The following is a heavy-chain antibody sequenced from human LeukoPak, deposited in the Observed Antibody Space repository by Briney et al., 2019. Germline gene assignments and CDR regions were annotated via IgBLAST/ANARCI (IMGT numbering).Heavy chain of an antibody. V-gene: IGHV1-3*01. J-gene: IGHJ5*02. CDR2: INAGNGNT. Sequence: ASVKVSCKASGYTFTSYAMHWVRQATGQRLEWMGWINAGNGNTKYSQKFQGRVTITRDTSASTAYMELSSLRSEDTAVYYCAMYSSSSGFDPWGQGTLVTVSS. CDR1: GYTFTSYA. CDR3: AMYSSSSGFDP. D-gene: IGHD6-6*01.